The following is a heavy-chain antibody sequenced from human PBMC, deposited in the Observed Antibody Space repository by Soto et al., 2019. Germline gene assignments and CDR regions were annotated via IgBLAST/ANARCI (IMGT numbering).Heavy chain of an antibody. Sequence: GESRKISCQASGYSFTGFWIGWVRQLPGKGLEWMGTIYPADSDTKYSPSFEAQVTISVDKSVNTAYLHWSSLKASDTATYYCARRGDFWSRTTQAGYYYRMDVPGQGTTVTLS. CDR1: GYSFTGFW. J-gene: IGHJ6*02. CDR3: ARRGDFWSRTTQAGYYYRMDV. V-gene: IGHV5-51*01. CDR2: IYPADSDT. D-gene: IGHD3-3*01.